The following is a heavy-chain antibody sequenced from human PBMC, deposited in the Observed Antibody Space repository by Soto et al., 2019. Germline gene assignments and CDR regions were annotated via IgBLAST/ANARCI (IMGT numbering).Heavy chain of an antibody. J-gene: IGHJ4*02. CDR1: GFSFSDYA. D-gene: IGHD7-27*01. CDR3: SRGARTVDPLVGFDY. Sequence: QGQLVEAGGGVVQPERYLRLSCAASGFSFSDYAMHWLRQAPVKGLEWVTLVSHAGNIKYYADSVKGRFTVSKDNSKNIRYQQMRTRGTEDTAVYYCSRGARTVDPLVGFDYWGQGILVTV. V-gene: IGHV3-30-3*01. CDR2: VSHAGNIK.